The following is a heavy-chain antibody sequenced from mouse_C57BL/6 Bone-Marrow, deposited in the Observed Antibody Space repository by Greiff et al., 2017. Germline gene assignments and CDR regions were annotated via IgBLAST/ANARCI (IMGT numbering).Heavy chain of an antibody. V-gene: IGHV1-54*01. CDR3: ARCDYDYAMDY. D-gene: IGHD2-4*01. CDR2: INPGSGGT. J-gene: IGHJ4*01. CDR1: GYAFTNYL. Sequence: VMLVESGAELVRPGTSVKVSCKASGYAFTNYLIEWVKQRPGQGLEWIGVINPGSGGTNYNEKFKGKATLTADKSSSTAYMQRSSLTSEDSAVYFCARCDYDYAMDYWGQGTSVTVSS.